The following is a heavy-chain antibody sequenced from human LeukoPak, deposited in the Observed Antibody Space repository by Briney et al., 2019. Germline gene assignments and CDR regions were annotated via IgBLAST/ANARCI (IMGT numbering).Heavy chain of an antibody. CDR1: GGSISSYY. Sequence: SETLSLTCTVSGGSISSYYWSWIRQPPGKGLEWIGYIYYSGSTNYNPSLKSRVTISVDTSKNQLSLKLSSVTAADTAVYYCAREEAAYYFDYWGQGTLVTVSS. J-gene: IGHJ4*02. V-gene: IGHV4-59*01. D-gene: IGHD2-15*01. CDR3: AREEAAYYFDY. CDR2: IYYSGST.